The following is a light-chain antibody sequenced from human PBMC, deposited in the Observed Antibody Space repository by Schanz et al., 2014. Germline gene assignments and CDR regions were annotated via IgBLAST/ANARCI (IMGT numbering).Light chain of an antibody. CDR1: KLGDKY. CDR2: QDS. Sequence: YELTQPPSVSVSPGQTASITCSGDKLGDKYACWYQQKPGQSPVLVIYQDSKRPSGIPERFSGSNSGNTATLTISGTQAMDEADYYCQAWDSSTVVFGGGTKLTVL. J-gene: IGLJ2*01. CDR3: QAWDSSTVV. V-gene: IGLV3-1*01.